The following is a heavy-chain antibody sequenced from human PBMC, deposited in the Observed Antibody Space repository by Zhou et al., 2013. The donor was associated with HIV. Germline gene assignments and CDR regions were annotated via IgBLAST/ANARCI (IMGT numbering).Heavy chain of an antibody. CDR3: ARGNAGLGNAFDT. CDR2: MNPNSGNT. V-gene: IGHV1-8*03. Sequence: QMHLEQSGAEMKMPGASVKVSCKASGYSFTTYDVNWVRQAAGQGLEWMGWMNPNSGNTGYAQKFQGRVTFSRTTSISTAYMELSSLISEDTAVYFCARGNAGLGNAFDTWGQGTTVIVSS. J-gene: IGHJ3*02. D-gene: IGHD7-27*01. CDR1: GYSFTTYD.